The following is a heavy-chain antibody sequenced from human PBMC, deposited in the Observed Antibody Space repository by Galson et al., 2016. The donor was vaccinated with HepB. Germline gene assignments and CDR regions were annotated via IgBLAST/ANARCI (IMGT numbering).Heavy chain of an antibody. CDR1: GFTFKSYV. V-gene: IGHV3-23*01. D-gene: IGHD3-9*01. Sequence: SLRLSCAASGFTFKSYVMSWVRQAPGKGLEWVSIISGSGYNTNYADSVKGRFTISRDNAENSLFLQLNSLRDEDTAVYFCARGFYDILSGDYWYFDLRGRGTLVTVSS. CDR3: ARGFYDILSGDYWYFDL. CDR2: ISGSGYNT. J-gene: IGHJ2*01.